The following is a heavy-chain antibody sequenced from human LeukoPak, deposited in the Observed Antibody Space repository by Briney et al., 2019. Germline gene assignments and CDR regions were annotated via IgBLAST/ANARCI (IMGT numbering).Heavy chain of an antibody. CDR1: GFAFSYYS. V-gene: IGHV3-21*01. Sequence: GGSLRLSCAASGFAFSYYSLSWVRQAPGKGLEWVSSISSGSSYIFYADSVKGRFTIFRDNAKNSLYLQMNSLRAEDTAVYYCASIGAQVDWFDPWGQGTLVTVSS. CDR2: ISSGSSYI. J-gene: IGHJ5*02. D-gene: IGHD3-10*01. CDR3: ASIGAQVDWFDP.